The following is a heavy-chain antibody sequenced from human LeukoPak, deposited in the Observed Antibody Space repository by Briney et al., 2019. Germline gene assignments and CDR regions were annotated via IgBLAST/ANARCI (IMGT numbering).Heavy chain of an antibody. V-gene: IGHV1-18*01. J-gene: IGHJ4*02. CDR2: ISAYNGNT. Sequence: GASVKVSCKASGYTFTSYGISWVRQAPGQGLEWMGWISAYNGNTNYAQKLQGRVTMTTDTSTSTAYMELRSLRSDDTAVYYCASGTTYYYDSSGYYFDYWGQGTLVTVSS. CDR1: GYTFTSYG. D-gene: IGHD3-22*01. CDR3: ASGTTYYYDSSGYYFDY.